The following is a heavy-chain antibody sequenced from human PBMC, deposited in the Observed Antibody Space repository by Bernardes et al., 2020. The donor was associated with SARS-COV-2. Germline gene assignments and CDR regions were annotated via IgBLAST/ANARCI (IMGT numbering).Heavy chain of an antibody. Sequence: SETLSLTCTVSDESVSSGSYYWSWIRQSPGKGLEYIGHVYYTGSTSYNPSLRSRVTISLDTSKNQFSLNLTSVTAADTALYYCARDNTVTTGWFDPWGQGTLVTISS. CDR2: VYYTGST. V-gene: IGHV4-61*01. CDR1: DESVSSGSYY. J-gene: IGHJ5*02. D-gene: IGHD4-17*01. CDR3: ARDNTVTTGWFDP.